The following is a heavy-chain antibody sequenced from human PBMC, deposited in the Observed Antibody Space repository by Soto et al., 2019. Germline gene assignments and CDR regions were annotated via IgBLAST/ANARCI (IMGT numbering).Heavy chain of an antibody. J-gene: IGHJ4*02. Sequence: GEALKISCKGSGYSFTSYLIGWVRQMPGKGLEWMGIIYPGDSDTRYSPSFQGQVTISADKSISTAYLQWSSLKASDTAMYYCARQESYDYVWGSYRPLDYWGQGTLVTVSS. CDR3: ARQESYDYVWGSYRPLDY. CDR1: GYSFTSYL. CDR2: IYPGDSDT. D-gene: IGHD3-16*02. V-gene: IGHV5-51*01.